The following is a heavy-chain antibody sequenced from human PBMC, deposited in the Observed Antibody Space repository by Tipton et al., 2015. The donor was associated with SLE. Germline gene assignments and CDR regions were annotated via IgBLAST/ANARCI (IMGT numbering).Heavy chain of an antibody. CDR3: ARDLLIRYSSSLDY. Sequence: SLRLSCAASGFTFSSYGMHWVRQAPGKGLEWVAVIWYDGSNKYYADSVKGRFTISRDNSKNTLYLQMNSLRAEDTAVYYCARDLLIRYSSSLDYWGQGTLVTVSS. D-gene: IGHD6-6*01. J-gene: IGHJ4*02. CDR2: IWYDGSNK. V-gene: IGHV3-33*01. CDR1: GFTFSSYG.